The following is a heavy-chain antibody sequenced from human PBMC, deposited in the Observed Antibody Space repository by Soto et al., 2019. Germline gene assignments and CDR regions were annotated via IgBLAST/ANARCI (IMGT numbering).Heavy chain of an antibody. Sequence: ASVKVSCKASGNTFTSYDVNWGRQATGHGLEWMGWINPNSGNIGYAQKSQGRVTMTRDTAIRTAYMEVSRLRSDDTAVYYCARGRASGSYYLLDYWGQGTLVTVSS. CDR3: ARGRASGSYYLLDY. J-gene: IGHJ4*02. V-gene: IGHV1-8*01. CDR2: INPNSGNI. CDR1: GNTFTSYD. D-gene: IGHD3-10*01.